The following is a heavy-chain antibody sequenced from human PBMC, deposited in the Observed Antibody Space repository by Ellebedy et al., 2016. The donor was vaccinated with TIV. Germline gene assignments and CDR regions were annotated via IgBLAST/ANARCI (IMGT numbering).Heavy chain of an antibody. CDR2: IKQDGSEK. CDR3: ARMVVTYGMDV. J-gene: IGHJ6*02. V-gene: IGHV3-7*03. CDR1: GFTFSSYA. Sequence: GESLKISCAASGFTFSSYAMSWVRQAPGKGLEWVANIKQDGSEKYYVDSVKGRFTISRDNAKNSLYLQMNSLRAEDTAVYYCARMVVTYGMDVWGQGTTVTVSS. D-gene: IGHD2-21*02.